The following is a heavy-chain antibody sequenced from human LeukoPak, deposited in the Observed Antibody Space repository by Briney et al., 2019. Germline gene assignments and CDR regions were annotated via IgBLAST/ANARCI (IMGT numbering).Heavy chain of an antibody. D-gene: IGHD2-15*01. Sequence: GGSLRLSCAASGFTFINYAMTWVRQAPGKGLEWVSGISGSGGSTYYADSVKGRFTISRDNSKNTLYLQMNSLRAEDTAVYYCAKRSDCSGGSCFHFDYWGQGTLVTVSS. CDR2: ISGSGGST. J-gene: IGHJ4*02. V-gene: IGHV3-23*01. CDR3: AKRSDCSGGSCFHFDY. CDR1: GFTFINYA.